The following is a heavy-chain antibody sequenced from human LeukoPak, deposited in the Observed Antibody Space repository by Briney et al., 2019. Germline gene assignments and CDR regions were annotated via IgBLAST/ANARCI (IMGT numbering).Heavy chain of an antibody. CDR2: IKQDGSER. CDR1: GFTFSSYW. CDR3: ATGAGCGY. D-gene: IGHD6-19*01. J-gene: IGHJ4*02. Sequence: GGPLRLSCAASGFTFSSYWMTWVRQAPGKGLERVANIKQDGSERNYVDSVKGRFTISRDNAKNSLYLQMNTLRDEDTAVYYCATGAGCGYWGQGTLVTVSS. V-gene: IGHV3-7*03.